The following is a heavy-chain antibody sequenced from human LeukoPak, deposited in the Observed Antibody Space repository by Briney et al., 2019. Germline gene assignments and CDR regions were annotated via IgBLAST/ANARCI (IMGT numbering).Heavy chain of an antibody. CDR2: IYHSGST. D-gene: IGHD6-13*01. Sequence: SETLSLTCTVSGYSISSGYYWGWIRQPPGKGLEWIGSIYHSGSTYYNPSHKSRVTISVDTSKNQFSLKLSSVTAADTAVYYCARDEQQLAIDYWGQGTLVTVSS. J-gene: IGHJ4*02. CDR1: GYSISSGYY. V-gene: IGHV4-38-2*02. CDR3: ARDEQQLAIDY.